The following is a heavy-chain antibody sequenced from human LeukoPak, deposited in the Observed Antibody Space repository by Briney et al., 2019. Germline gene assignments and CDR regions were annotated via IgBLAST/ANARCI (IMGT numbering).Heavy chain of an antibody. CDR2: IQYDGSKK. CDR3: AKDIGSYYDY. CDR1: GFTFSSNG. Sequence: PGGSLRLSCVASGFTFSSNGMHWVRQAPGKGLEWVTFIQYDGSKKYYADSVKGRFTISRDNSKNTLYLEMNSLRAEDTAAYYCAKDIGSYYDYWGQGILVTVSS. J-gene: IGHJ4*02. D-gene: IGHD3-10*01. V-gene: IGHV3-30*02.